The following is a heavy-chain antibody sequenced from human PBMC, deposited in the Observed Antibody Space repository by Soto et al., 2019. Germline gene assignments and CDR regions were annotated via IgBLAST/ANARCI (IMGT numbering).Heavy chain of an antibody. CDR1: GFTFSDYW. CDR2: INGDGSSA. J-gene: IGHJ4*02. V-gene: IGHV3-74*01. D-gene: IGHD2-8*01. CDR3: ARRDRNGGYCDS. Sequence: SGGSLRLSCAVSGFTFSDYWMHWVRQAPGKGLVWVARINGDGSSANYAASVKDRFTISRDNAENTVYLQMNSLRAEDTAVYFCARRDRNGGYCDSWGQGVLGTVSS.